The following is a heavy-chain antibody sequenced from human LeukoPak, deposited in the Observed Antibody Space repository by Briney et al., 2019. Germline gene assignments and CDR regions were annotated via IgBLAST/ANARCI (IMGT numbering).Heavy chain of an antibody. CDR3: ATVNQSRRIGVGEPLLDYYGMDV. Sequence: ASVKVSCKVSGYTLTELSMHWVRQAPGKGLEWMGGFDPEDGETIYAQKFQGRVTMTEDTSTDTAYMELSSLRSEDTAVYYCATVNQSRRIGVGEPLLDYYGMDVWGQGTTVTVSS. D-gene: IGHD3-10*01. V-gene: IGHV1-24*01. J-gene: IGHJ6*02. CDR2: FDPEDGET. CDR1: GYTLTELS.